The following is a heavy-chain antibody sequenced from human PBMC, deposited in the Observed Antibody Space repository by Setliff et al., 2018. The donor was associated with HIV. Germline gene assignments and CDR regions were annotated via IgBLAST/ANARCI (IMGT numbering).Heavy chain of an antibody. Sequence: SVKVSCQASVGTFSRYAISWVRQAPGHGLEGMGGIIPILGIANYAQKFQGRVTITTDESTSTAYMELSSLRSEDTAVYYCASGVNYYDSSGYAPDAFDVWGQGTTVTVSS. D-gene: IGHD3-22*01. CDR2: IIPILGIA. V-gene: IGHV1-69*10. CDR1: VGTFSRYA. J-gene: IGHJ3*01. CDR3: ASGVNYYDSSGYAPDAFDV.